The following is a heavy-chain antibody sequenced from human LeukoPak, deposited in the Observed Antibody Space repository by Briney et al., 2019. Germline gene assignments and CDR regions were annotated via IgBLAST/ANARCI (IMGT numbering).Heavy chain of an antibody. CDR2: IYYSGST. Sequence: SQTLSLTCTVSGGSISSGGYYWSWIRQHPGKGPEWIGYIYYSGSTYYNPSLKSRVTISVDTSKNQFSLKLSSVTAADTAVYYCARRRLGGYCSSTSCYGWFDPWGQGTLVTVSS. V-gene: IGHV4-31*03. CDR1: GGSISSGGYY. D-gene: IGHD2-2*01. J-gene: IGHJ5*02. CDR3: ARRRLGGYCSSTSCYGWFDP.